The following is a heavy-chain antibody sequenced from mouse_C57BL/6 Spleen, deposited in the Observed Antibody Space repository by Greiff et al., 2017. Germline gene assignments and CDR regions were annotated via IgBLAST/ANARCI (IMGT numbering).Heavy chain of an antibody. Sequence: QVHVKQPGTELVKPGASVKLSCKASGYTFTSYWMHWVKQRPGQGLEWIGNINPSNGGTNYNEKFKSKATLTVDKSSSTAYMQLSSLTSEDSAVYYCARWGDGYSYFDYWGQGTTLTVSS. CDR1: GYTFTSYW. D-gene: IGHD2-3*01. J-gene: IGHJ2*01. CDR2: INPSNGGT. CDR3: ARWGDGYSYFDY. V-gene: IGHV1-53*01.